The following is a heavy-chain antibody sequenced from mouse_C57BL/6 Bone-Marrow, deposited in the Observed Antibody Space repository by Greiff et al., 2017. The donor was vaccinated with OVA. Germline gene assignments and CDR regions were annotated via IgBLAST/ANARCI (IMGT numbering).Heavy chain of an antibody. D-gene: IGHD2-5*01. Sequence: EVQLQQSGPELVKPGASVKMSCKASGYTFTDYNMHWVKQSHGKSLEWIGYINPNNGGTSYNQKFKGKATLTVNKSSSTAYMELRSLTSEDSAVYYCAAPYYSKRYFDVWGTGTTVTVSS. J-gene: IGHJ1*03. CDR3: AAPYYSKRYFDV. CDR2: INPNNGGT. CDR1: GYTFTDYN. V-gene: IGHV1-22*01.